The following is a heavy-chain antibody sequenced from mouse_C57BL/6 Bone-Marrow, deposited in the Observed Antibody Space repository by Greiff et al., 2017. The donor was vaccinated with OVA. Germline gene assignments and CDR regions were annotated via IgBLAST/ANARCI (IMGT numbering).Heavy chain of an antibody. CDR2: IRNKANGYTT. CDR1: GFTFTDYY. D-gene: IGHD2-1*01. Sequence: EVKLVESGGGLVQPGGSLSLSCAASGFTFTDYYMSWVRQPPGKALEWLGFIRNKANGYTTEYSASVKGRFTISRDNSQSILYLQMNALRAEDSATYYGARPYGNYYGYYAMDYWGQGTSVTVSS. J-gene: IGHJ4*01. V-gene: IGHV7-3*01. CDR3: ARPYGNYYGYYAMDY.